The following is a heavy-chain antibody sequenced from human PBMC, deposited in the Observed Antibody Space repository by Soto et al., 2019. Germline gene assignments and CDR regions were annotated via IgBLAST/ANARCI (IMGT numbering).Heavy chain of an antibody. CDR2: IYYSGST. CDR1: GGSISSSSYY. V-gene: IGHV4-39*01. J-gene: IGHJ5*02. CDR3: ASGRPSHLHWFAP. Sequence: PSETLSLTCTVSGGSISSSSYYWGWIRQPPGKGLEWIGSIYYSGSTYYNPSLKSRVTISVDTSKNQFSLKLSSVTAADTAVYYCASGRPSHLHWFAPWGQGTLVTVSS.